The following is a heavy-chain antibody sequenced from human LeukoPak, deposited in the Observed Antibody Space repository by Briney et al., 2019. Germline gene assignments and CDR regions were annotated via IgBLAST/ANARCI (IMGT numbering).Heavy chain of an antibody. Sequence: ASVKVSCKASGYTFTGYYLHWVRQAPGQGLEWMGWINPNSGGTNYAQKFQGRVTMTRDTSISTAYMELSRLRSDDTAVYYCASKPRIVGATTDYWGQGTLVTVSS. J-gene: IGHJ4*02. CDR1: GYTFTGYY. CDR3: ASKPRIVGATTDY. CDR2: INPNSGGT. V-gene: IGHV1-2*02. D-gene: IGHD1-26*01.